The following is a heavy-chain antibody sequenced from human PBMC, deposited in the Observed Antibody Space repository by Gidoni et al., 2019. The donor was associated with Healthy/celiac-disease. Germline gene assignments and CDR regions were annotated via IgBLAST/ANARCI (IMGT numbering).Heavy chain of an antibody. CDR3: ARDGGIAARRPGYYGMDV. CDR1: GFTFSSYG. CDR2: IWYDGSNK. D-gene: IGHD6-6*01. J-gene: IGHJ6*02. V-gene: IGHV3-33*01. Sequence: QVQLVESGGGVVQPGRSLRLSCAASGFTFSSYGMHWVRQAPGKGLEWVAVIWYDGSNKYYADSVKGRFTISRDNSKNTLYLQMNSLRAEDTAVYYCARDGGIAARRPGYYGMDVWGQGTTVTVSS.